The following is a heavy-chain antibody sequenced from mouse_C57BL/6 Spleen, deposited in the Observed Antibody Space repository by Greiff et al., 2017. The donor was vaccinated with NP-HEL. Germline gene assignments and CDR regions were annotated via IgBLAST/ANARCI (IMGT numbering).Heavy chain of an antibody. CDR3: AREGTAGD. D-gene: IGHD3-3*01. CDR2: ISDGGSYT. Sequence: EVQLQQSGGGLVKPGGSLKLSCAASGFTFSSYAMSWVRQTPEKRLEWVATISDGGSYTYYPDNVKGRFTISRDNAKNNLYLQMSHLKSEDTAMYYCAREGTAGDWGQGTTLTVSS. J-gene: IGHJ2*01. V-gene: IGHV5-4*01. CDR1: GFTFSSYA.